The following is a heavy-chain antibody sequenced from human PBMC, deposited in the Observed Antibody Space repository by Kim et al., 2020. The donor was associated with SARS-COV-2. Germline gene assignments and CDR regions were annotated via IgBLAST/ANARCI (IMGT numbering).Heavy chain of an antibody. CDR2: ISGSGASK. J-gene: IGHJ6*02. CDR1: GFTFSSYA. CDR3: AKDRSCSGGSCYLEEGVGFSRDCCCYSMAI. Sequence: GGSLRLSCAASGFTFSSYAMSWVRQAPGKGLEWVSVISGSGASKYYADSVKGRFTISRDNSKNTLYLQMNSLRAEDTAVYYCAKDRSCSGGSCYLEEGVGFSRDCCCYSMAICGQGTTFTVSS. D-gene: IGHD2-15*01. V-gene: IGHV3-23*01.